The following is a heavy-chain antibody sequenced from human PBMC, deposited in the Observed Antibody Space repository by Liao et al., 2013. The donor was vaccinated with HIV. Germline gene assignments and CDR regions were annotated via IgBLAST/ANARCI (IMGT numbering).Heavy chain of an antibody. CDR2: ASTSENT. D-gene: IGHD3-10*01. Sequence: QVQLQESGPGLVKPSGTLSLTCTVSGGSVSTYYWSWIRQPAGKGLEWIGRASTSENTNYNPSLKSRITMSVDTSRNQFSLRLSSMTAADTATYFCARDRNYYKAFDIWGRGTMVTVSS. V-gene: IGHV4-4*07. J-gene: IGHJ3*02. CDR3: ARDRNYYKAFDI. CDR1: GGSVSTYY.